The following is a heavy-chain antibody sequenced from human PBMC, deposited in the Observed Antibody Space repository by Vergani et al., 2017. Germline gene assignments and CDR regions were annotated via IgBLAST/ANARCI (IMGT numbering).Heavy chain of an antibody. J-gene: IGHJ6*01. CDR2: FYTGGGT. CDR1: GGPISSGSYY. CDR3: ARDPLYSTTWPFLLLDMDV. V-gene: IGHV4-61*02. D-gene: IGHD6-13*01. Sequence: QVQLQESGPGLVRPSQTLSLICTVSGGPISSGSYYWSWFRQPAGKGLEWIGRFYTGGGTSYNPSRKSRVTISVDTSKNQFSLQLSSVTAADTPVYYCARDPLYSTTWPFLLLDMDVWGEGSTVTVCS.